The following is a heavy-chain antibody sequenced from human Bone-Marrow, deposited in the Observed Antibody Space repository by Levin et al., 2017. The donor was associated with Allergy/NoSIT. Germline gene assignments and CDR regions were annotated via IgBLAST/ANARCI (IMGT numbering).Heavy chain of an antibody. J-gene: IGHJ6*02. Sequence: QRGESLKISCAASGFTFSSYSMNWVRQAPGKGLEWVSYNSSSSSTIYYADSVKGRFTISRDNAKNSLYLQMNSLRDEDTAVYYCAPERGYYYYGMDVWGQGTTVTVSS. CDR3: APERGYYYYGMDV. CDR2: NSSSSSTI. CDR1: GFTFSSYS. V-gene: IGHV3-48*02.